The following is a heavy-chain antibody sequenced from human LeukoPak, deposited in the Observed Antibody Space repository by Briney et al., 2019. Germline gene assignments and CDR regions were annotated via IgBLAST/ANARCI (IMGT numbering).Heavy chain of an antibody. Sequence: SETLSLTCAVYGGSFSGYYWSWIRQPPGKGLEWIGEINHSGSTNYNPSLKSRLTISVDTSKNQFSLKLSSVTAADTAVYYCARVGGIGGYEGSDAFDIWGQGTMVTVSS. CDR2: INHSGST. CDR3: ARVGGIGGYEGSDAFDI. V-gene: IGHV4-34*01. CDR1: GGSFSGYY. D-gene: IGHD5-12*01. J-gene: IGHJ3*02.